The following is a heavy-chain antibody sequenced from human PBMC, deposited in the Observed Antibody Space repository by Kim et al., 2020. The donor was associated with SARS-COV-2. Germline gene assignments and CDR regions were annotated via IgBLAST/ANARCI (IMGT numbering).Heavy chain of an antibody. Sequence: SETLSLTCSVSGGSISSSSYYWGWIRQPPGKGLEWIGSIYYRGSTYYNTSLKSRVTISVDTSKNQFSLKLSSVTAADTAVYYCARHRYTEGSGWYYFDYWGQGTLVTVSS. D-gene: IGHD6-19*01. CDR2: IYYRGST. V-gene: IGHV4-39*01. CDR3: ARHRYTEGSGWYYFDY. J-gene: IGHJ4*02. CDR1: GGSISSSSYY.